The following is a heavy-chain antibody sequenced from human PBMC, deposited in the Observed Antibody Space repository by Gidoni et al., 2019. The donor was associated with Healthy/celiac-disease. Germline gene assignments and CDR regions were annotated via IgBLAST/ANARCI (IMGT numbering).Heavy chain of an antibody. CDR1: GGPFSSYA. J-gene: IGHJ4*02. V-gene: IGHV1-69*01. D-gene: IGHD3-10*01. CDR2: TIPTIGTA. CDR3: ARGMVRGVIQAPFDY. Sequence: QVQRVQSGAEVKQPGSSVKVSCKASGGPFSSYAISWVRQAPGQGLAWMGGTIPTIGTANYAQKFQGRVTITADESTSTAYMELSSLRSEDTAVYYCARGMVRGVIQAPFDYWGQGTLVTVSS.